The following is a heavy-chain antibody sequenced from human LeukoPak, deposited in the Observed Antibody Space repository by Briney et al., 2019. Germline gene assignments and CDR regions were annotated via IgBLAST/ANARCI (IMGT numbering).Heavy chain of an antibody. CDR2: IRYDGSNK. J-gene: IGHJ4*02. CDR1: GFTFSTYG. D-gene: IGHD2-2*01. V-gene: IGHV3-30*02. Sequence: GGSLRLSCAASGFTFSTYGMHWVRQAPGKGLEWVAFIRYDGSNKYYADSVKGRFTISRDNSKNTLYLQMNSLRAEDTAVYYCAKDYCSSTSCYSGLDYWGQGTLVTVSS. CDR3: AKDYCSSTSCYSGLDY.